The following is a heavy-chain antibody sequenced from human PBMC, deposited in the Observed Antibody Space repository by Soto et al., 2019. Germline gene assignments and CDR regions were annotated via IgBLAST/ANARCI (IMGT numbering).Heavy chain of an antibody. D-gene: IGHD3-10*01. Sequence: XSVKVSCKASVYTFTCYYMHWVRQAPGQGLEWMGWINPNSGGTNYAQKFQGRVTMTRDTSISTAYMELSRLRSDDTAVYYCARDAMVRGVSVYGMDVWGQGTTVTVSS. V-gene: IGHV1-2*02. CDR1: VYTFTCYY. J-gene: IGHJ6*02. CDR2: INPNSGGT. CDR3: ARDAMVRGVSVYGMDV.